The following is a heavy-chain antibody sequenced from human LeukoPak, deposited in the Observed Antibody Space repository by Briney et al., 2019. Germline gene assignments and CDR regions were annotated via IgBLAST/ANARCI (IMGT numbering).Heavy chain of an antibody. Sequence: SETLSLTCTVSGNSIANTFYYWSWLRHPAGKGLEWIGRIYTTGSTDYNPSLKSRVTISLDTSRNQFSLKLSSVTAADTAVYYCARRQDGHDYWGQGTLVTVSS. CDR1: GNSIANTFYY. CDR2: IYTTGST. J-gene: IGHJ4*02. CDR3: ARRQDGHDY. V-gene: IGHV4-61*02.